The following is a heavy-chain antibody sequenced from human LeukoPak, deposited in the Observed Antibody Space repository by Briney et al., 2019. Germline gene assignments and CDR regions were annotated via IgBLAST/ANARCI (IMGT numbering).Heavy chain of an antibody. CDR3: AKDSARKSIVGSTTRGVIDY. V-gene: IGHV3-21*01. CDR2: ISNSSNYI. CDR1: GFTFTHYS. J-gene: IGHJ4*02. D-gene: IGHD1-26*01. Sequence: PGGSLRLSCSASGFTFTHYSINWVRQAPGKGLEWLSSISNSSNYIYYADSVKGRFTISRDNSKSTLYLQMNSLRAEDTAVYYCAKDSARKSIVGSTTRGVIDYWGQGTLVTVSS.